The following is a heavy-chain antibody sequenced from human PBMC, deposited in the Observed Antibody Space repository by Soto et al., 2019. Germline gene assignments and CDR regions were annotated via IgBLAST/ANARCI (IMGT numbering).Heavy chain of an antibody. Sequence: QITLKESGPPLVRPTQTLTLACSFSGFSLTTSGVGVGWIRQPPGKALEFLALIYWDDDTRYRPSLRTRPTITKDTSKNLVVLTMTNVDPVDTATYYCVRFWSGFCVTRHRDAFAFWGQGTMVTVSS. CDR3: VRFWSGFCVTRHRDAFAF. D-gene: IGHD3-3*01. J-gene: IGHJ3*01. CDR2: IYWDDDT. V-gene: IGHV2-5*02. CDR1: GFSLTTSGVG.